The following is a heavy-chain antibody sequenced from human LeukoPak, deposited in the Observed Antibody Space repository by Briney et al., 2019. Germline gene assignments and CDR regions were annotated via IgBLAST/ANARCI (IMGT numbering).Heavy chain of an antibody. V-gene: IGHV4-39*07. CDR1: GGSISSSSYY. J-gene: IGHJ6*03. CDR2: INHSGST. CDR3: ARAYGDYIWYYYYYYMDV. Sequence: SETLSLTCTVSGGSISSSSYYWSWIRQPPGKGLEWIGEINHSGSTNYNPSLKSRVTISVDTSKNQFSLKLSSVAAADTAVYYCARAYGDYIWYYYYYYMDVWGKGTTVTVSS. D-gene: IGHD4-17*01.